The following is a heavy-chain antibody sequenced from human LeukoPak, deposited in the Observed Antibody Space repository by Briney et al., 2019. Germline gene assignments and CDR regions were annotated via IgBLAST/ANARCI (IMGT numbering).Heavy chain of an antibody. V-gene: IGHV3-30*18. D-gene: IGHD3-10*01. J-gene: IGHJ4*02. CDR1: RFTFSSYG. CDR2: ISYDGSNK. Sequence: PGGSLRLSCAASRFTFSSYGIHWVRQAPGKGLEWVAVISYDGSNKYYADSVKGRFTISRDNSKNTLYLQMNSLRAEDTAVYYCAKGTYGSGSYTLYFDYWGQGTLVTVSS. CDR3: AKGTYGSGSYTLYFDY.